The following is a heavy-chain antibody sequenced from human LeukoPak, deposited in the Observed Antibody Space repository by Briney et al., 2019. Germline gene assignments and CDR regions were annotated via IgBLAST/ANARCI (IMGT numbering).Heavy chain of an antibody. J-gene: IGHJ2*01. CDR3: AKIGVSGHWYFDL. CDR1: ESTFSSFP. Sequence: PGGSLRLSCTASESTFSSFPMSWVRQAPGRGLEWISSISSSGSHIYYADSLKGRFTVSRDNAENSLYVQMNSLRAEDTAVYYCAKIGVSGHWYFDLWGRGTLVTVSS. CDR2: ISSSGSHI. V-gene: IGHV3-21*01. D-gene: IGHD5/OR15-5a*01.